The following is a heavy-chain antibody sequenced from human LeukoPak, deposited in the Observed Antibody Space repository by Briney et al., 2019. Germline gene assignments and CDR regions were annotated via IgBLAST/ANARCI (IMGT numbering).Heavy chain of an antibody. CDR1: GFTVSSNY. CDR2: IYSGGST. J-gene: IGHJ4*02. CDR3: AKNKGNYFDY. Sequence: PGGSLRLSCAASGFTVSSNYMSWVRQAPGKGLEWVLLIYSGGSTYYADSVKGRFTISRDSSKNTLYLQINSLRAEDTAVYYCAKNKGNYFDYWGQGTLVTVSS. V-gene: IGHV3-53*01.